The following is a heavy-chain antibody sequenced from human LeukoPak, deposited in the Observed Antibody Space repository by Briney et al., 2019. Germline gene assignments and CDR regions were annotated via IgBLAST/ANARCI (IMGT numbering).Heavy chain of an antibody. D-gene: IGHD3-22*01. CDR3: ARDFPEYYYDSSGYYFEDY. V-gene: IGHV1-69*04. J-gene: IGHJ4*02. CDR2: IIPILGIA. CDR1: GGTFISYA. Sequence: SVKVSCKASGGTFISYAISWVRQAPGQGLEWMGRIIPILGIANYAQKFQGRVTITADKSTSTAYMELGSLRSEDTAVYYCARDFPEYYYDSSGYYFEDYWGQGTLVTVSS.